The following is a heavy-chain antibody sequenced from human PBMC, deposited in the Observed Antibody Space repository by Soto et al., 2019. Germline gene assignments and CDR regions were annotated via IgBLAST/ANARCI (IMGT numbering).Heavy chain of an antibody. V-gene: IGHV1-46*01. CDR3: ARGGHVVVVTAALDY. CDR1: GDTFTDYY. J-gene: IGHJ4*02. CDR2: VNPSGGHT. Sequence: QVQLVQSGAEVKKPGASVKVSCKASGDTFTDYYIHWVRQAPGQGLEWMGTVNPSGGHTTYAQHFLGRVTITRDTSTSTLYMELTSLTSEDTAVYYCARGGHVVVVTAALDYWGQGTLVTVSS. D-gene: IGHD2-21*02.